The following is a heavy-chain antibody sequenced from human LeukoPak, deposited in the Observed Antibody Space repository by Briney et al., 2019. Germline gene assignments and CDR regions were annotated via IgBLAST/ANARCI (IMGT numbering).Heavy chain of an antibody. Sequence: PGRSLRLSCVASKFIFIDSPMHWVRQPPGKGLQWVAVISPDGTSKYYADSVKGRFTISRDNSKDTLFLQMESLRIEDTAVYYCARDPLSPEPWGQGTLVTVSS. CDR1: KFIFIDSP. V-gene: IGHV3-30-3*01. CDR2: ISPDGTSK. J-gene: IGHJ5*02. CDR3: ARDPLSPEP.